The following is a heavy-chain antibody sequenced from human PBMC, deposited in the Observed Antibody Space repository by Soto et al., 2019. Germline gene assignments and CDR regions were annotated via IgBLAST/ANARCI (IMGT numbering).Heavy chain of an antibody. V-gene: IGHV3-7*03. J-gene: IGHJ6*02. Sequence: PGGSLRLSCAASGFTFSSSWMHWVCQAPEKGLEWVADIKCDGSEKYYVDSVKGRLTISRDNAKNSLYLQVNSLRAEDMTVYYCVRGTPTIALYYYYGMDVWGQGTTVTVSS. CDR2: IKCDGSEK. D-gene: IGHD1-26*01. CDR1: GFTFSSSW. CDR3: VRGTPTIALYYYYGMDV.